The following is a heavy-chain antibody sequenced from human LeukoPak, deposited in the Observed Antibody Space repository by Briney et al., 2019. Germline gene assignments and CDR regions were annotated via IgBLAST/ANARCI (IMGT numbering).Heavy chain of an antibody. J-gene: IGHJ6*02. CDR2: INHSGST. Sequence: SGTLSLTCAVYGGSFSGYYWSWIRQPPGKGLEWIGEINHSGSTNYNPSLKSRVTISVDTSKNQFSLKLSSVTAADTAVYYCARGLQGWSYYYYGMDVWGQGTTVTVSS. CDR1: GGSFSGYY. CDR3: ARGLQGWSYYYYGMDV. V-gene: IGHV4-34*01. D-gene: IGHD4-11*01.